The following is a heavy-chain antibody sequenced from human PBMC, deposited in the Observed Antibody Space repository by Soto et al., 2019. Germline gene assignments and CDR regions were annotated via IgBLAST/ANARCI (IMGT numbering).Heavy chain of an antibody. V-gene: IGHV3-23*01. Sequence: EVQLLESGGGSVQPGGSLRLLCEASGFTFSSHVMNWVRQAPGKGXEXXSAINPTGGGLFYADSVRGRFTISRDNSKNTLYLQMDRLRVEDAAMYYCVKDRPTVVTPDYFFDLWGRGTLVTVSS. CDR1: GFTFSSHV. D-gene: IGHD4-17*01. CDR2: INPTGGGL. J-gene: IGHJ2*01. CDR3: VKDRPTVVTPDYFFDL.